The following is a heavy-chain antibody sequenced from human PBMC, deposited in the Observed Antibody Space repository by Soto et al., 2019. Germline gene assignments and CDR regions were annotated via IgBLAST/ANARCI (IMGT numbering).Heavy chain of an antibody. CDR3: ATDRLDRPIDY. D-gene: IGHD1-1*01. Sequence: ASVKVSCTASGYTFTGYYMHWVRQAPGQGLEWMGWINPNSGGTNYAQKFQGRVTMTRDTSISTAYMELSRLRSEDTAVYYCATDRLDRPIDYWGQGTLVTVSS. CDR1: GYTFTGYY. CDR2: INPNSGGT. J-gene: IGHJ4*02. V-gene: IGHV1-2*02.